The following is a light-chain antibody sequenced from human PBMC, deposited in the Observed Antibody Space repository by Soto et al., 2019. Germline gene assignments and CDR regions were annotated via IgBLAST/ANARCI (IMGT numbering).Light chain of an antibody. V-gene: IGKV3-20*01. J-gene: IGKJ1*01. CDR3: QQYGSSPPT. CDR2: GAS. Sequence: EIVLTQSPGTLSLSPGERATLSCRASQSVGSNFLAWYQQKPGQAPRFLIYGASSRATGIPDRFSGSGSGTDFTLTISRLEPEDFAVYYCQQYGSSPPTFGQGTKVETK. CDR1: QSVGSNF.